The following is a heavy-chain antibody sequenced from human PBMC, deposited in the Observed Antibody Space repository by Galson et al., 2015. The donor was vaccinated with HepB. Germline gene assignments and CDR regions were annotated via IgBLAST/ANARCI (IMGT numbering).Heavy chain of an antibody. Sequence: TLSLTCTISGDSVSGSPNFWSWIRQPPGKGPEWIGYIYYSGSTKYNPSLKSRLTMSVDTSKNQLSLKLTSAIPADTAIYYCARDGRGTRRSGWYFDYWGQGILVTVSS. D-gene: IGHD6-19*01. CDR2: IYYSGST. CDR1: GDSVSGSPNF. V-gene: IGHV4-61*01. J-gene: IGHJ4*02. CDR3: ARDGRGTRRSGWYFDY.